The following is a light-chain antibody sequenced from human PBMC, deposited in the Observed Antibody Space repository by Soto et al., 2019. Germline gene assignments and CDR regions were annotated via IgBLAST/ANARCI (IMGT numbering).Light chain of an antibody. CDR3: QSYDTSLSGVV. J-gene: IGLJ2*01. CDR1: SSNIGAGYD. CDR2: GNS. Sequence: QSALTQPPSVSGAPGRRVTISSTGSSSNIGAGYDVHWYQQLPGTAPKLLIYGNSNRPSGVPDRFSGSKSGTSASLAITGLQAEDEADYYCQSYDTSLSGVVFGGGTQLTVL. V-gene: IGLV1-40*01.